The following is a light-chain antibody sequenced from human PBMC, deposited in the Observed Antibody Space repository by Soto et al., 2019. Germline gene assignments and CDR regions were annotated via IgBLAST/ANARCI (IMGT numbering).Light chain of an antibody. CDR2: DAS. Sequence: DIQMTQSPSTLSASVGDRVTITCRASQSISSWLAWYQQKPGKAPKLLIYDASSLESGVPSRFSGNGSGTEFTLTISSLQPDDFATYFCQQYNSYSGTFGQGTKVEI. CDR1: QSISSW. CDR3: QQYNSYSGT. J-gene: IGKJ1*01. V-gene: IGKV1-5*01.